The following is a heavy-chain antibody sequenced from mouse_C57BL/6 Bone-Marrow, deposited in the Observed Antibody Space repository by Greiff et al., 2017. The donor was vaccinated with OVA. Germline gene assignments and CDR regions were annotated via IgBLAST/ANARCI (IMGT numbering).Heavy chain of an antibody. J-gene: IGHJ4*01. D-gene: IGHD3-3*01. Sequence: VQLQQSGAELVRPGTSVKVSCKASGYAFTNYLIEWVKQRPGQGLEWIGVINPGSGGTNYNEKFKGKATLTADKSSSTAYMQLSSLTSEDSAVYFCARGEGLPYWGQGTSVTVSA. CDR3: ARGEGLPY. CDR2: INPGSGGT. CDR1: GYAFTNYL. V-gene: IGHV1-54*01.